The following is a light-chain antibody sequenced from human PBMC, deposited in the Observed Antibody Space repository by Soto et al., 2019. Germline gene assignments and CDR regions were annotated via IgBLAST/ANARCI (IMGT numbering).Light chain of an antibody. J-gene: IGKJ1*01. Sequence: EIVLAQCPDTVSFSPGERTTLSCRASQSVSSSYLAWYQQKPGQAPRLLIYGASSRATGIPDRFSGSGSGTDFTLTISRLEPEDFAVYYCQQYGSSPKTFGQGTKVDIK. V-gene: IGKV3-20*01. CDR1: QSVSSSY. CDR2: GAS. CDR3: QQYGSSPKT.